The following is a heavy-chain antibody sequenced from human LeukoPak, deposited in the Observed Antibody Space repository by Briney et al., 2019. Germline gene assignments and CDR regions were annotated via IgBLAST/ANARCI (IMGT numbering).Heavy chain of an antibody. V-gene: IGHV1-46*01. D-gene: IGHD5-24*01. CDR1: GHTFTSYY. J-gene: IGHJ4*02. Sequence: ASVKVSCKASGHTFTSYYMHWVRQAPGQGLEWMGIINPSGGSTSYAQKFQGRVTMTRDTSTSTVYMELSSLRSEDTAVYYCARDRWGNVEMATSIDYWGQGTLVTVSS. CDR2: INPSGGST. CDR3: ARDRWGNVEMATSIDY.